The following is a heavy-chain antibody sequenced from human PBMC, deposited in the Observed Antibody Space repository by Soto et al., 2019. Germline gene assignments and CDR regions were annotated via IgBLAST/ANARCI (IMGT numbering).Heavy chain of an antibody. J-gene: IGHJ4*02. V-gene: IGHV1-69*08. CDR1: GGTFSSYT. CDR3: AREGTYYYDSSGPSPFDY. Sequence: QVQLVQSGAEVKKPGSSVKVSCKDSGGTFSSYTISWVRQAPGQGLEWRGRIIPILGIANYAQKFQGRVTITADKSTSTAYMELSSLRSEDTAVYYCAREGTYYYDSSGPSPFDYWGQGTLVTVSS. CDR2: IIPILGIA. D-gene: IGHD3-22*01.